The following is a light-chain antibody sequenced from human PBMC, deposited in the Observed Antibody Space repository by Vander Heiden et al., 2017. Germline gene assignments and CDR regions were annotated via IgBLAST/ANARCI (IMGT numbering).Light chain of an antibody. CDR2: KAS. CDR3: QQHSNNSPLT. V-gene: IGKV1-5*03. CDR1: LSIISW. Sequence: DIHTTQSPSTRAASVGYRVTINCRASLSIISWLSWYRPQPGKAPKLLIYKASSLERRVPQRFSGSGYATEFTLTISSLQHDDFATFYCQQHSNNSPLTFGGGTKVEIK. J-gene: IGKJ4*01.